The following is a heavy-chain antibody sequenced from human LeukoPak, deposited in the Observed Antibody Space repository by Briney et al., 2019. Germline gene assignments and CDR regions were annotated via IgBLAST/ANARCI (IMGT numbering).Heavy chain of an antibody. CDR2: IYYSGST. Sequence: SETLSLTCTVSGGSISSGGYYWSWIRQHPGKGLEWIGYIYYSGSTYYNPSLKSRVTISVDTSRNQFSLKLSSVTAADTAVYYCATYASGSYSFDYWGQGTLDTVSS. D-gene: IGHD3-10*01. J-gene: IGHJ4*02. CDR3: ATYASGSYSFDY. V-gene: IGHV4-31*03. CDR1: GGSISSGGYY.